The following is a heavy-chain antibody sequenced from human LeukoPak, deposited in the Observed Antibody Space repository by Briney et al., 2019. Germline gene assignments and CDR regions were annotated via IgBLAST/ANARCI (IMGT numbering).Heavy chain of an antibody. Sequence: ASVKVSCKASGGTFSSYDISWVRQAPGQGLEWMGGIIPMLGTPNYAQKFQGRVTITADKSTSTAYMDLSSLRSEDTAVYYCARGASRSFDYWGQGTLVTVSS. CDR2: IIPMLGTP. V-gene: IGHV1-69*06. J-gene: IGHJ4*02. CDR3: ARGASRSFDY. CDR1: GGTFSSYD.